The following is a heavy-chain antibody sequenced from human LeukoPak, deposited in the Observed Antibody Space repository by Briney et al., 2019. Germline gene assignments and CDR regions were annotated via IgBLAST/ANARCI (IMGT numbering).Heavy chain of an antibody. V-gene: IGHV1-2*02. J-gene: IGHJ4*02. Sequence: ASVKVSCKASGYTFTGYYMHWVRQAPGQGLEWMGWINPNSGGTNYAQKFQGRVTMTRDTSISTAYMELSRLRSDDTAVYYRARGGSGSYYPFAYWGQGTLVTVSS. CDR1: GYTFTGYY. CDR3: ARGGSGSYYPFAY. D-gene: IGHD3-10*01. CDR2: INPNSGGT.